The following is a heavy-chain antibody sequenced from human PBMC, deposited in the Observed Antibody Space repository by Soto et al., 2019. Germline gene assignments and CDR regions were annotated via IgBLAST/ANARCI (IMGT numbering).Heavy chain of an antibody. V-gene: IGHV3-66*01. J-gene: IGHJ3*02. Sequence: GGSLRLSCAASGVTVGSNYMSWFRQAPGKGQEWVSAIYSGGNTYYADSVKGRFSISRDNSKNTLYLQMNSLRPEDTALYYCARATDCWSAGTCQTHAYEIRGQGKTVT. CDR1: GVTVGSNY. CDR2: IYSGGNT. CDR3: ARATDCWSAGTCQTHAYEI. D-gene: IGHD2-15*01.